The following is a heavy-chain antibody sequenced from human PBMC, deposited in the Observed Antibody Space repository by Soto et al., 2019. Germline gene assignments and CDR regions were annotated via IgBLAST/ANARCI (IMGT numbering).Heavy chain of an antibody. Sequence: PGGSLRLSCAASGFTFSSYAMSWVRQAPGKGLEWVSAISGSGGSTYYADSVKGRFTISRDNSKNTLYLQMNSLRADDTAVYYCAKVYDSLSSEDIWGQGTMVTVSS. CDR3: AKVYDSLSSEDI. V-gene: IGHV3-23*01. D-gene: IGHD5-12*01. CDR1: GFTFSSYA. J-gene: IGHJ3*02. CDR2: ISGSGGST.